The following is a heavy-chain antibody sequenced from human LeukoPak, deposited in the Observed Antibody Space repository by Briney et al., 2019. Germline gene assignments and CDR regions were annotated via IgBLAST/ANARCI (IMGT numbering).Heavy chain of an antibody. D-gene: IGHD3-16*01. CDR3: ARVRGSYATDY. J-gene: IGHJ4*02. Sequence: GGSLRLSCAASGFTFSSYAMHWVRQAPGKGLEYVSAISSNGGSTYYANSVKGRFTISRDNSKNTLYLQMNSLRAEDTAVYYCARVRGSYATDYWGQGTLVTVSS. CDR1: GFTFSSYA. V-gene: IGHV3-64*01. CDR2: ISSNGGST.